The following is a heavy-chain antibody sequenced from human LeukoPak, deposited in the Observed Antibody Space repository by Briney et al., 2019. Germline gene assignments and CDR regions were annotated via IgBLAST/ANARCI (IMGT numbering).Heavy chain of an antibody. CDR2: ISGSGGST. Sequence: GGSLRLSCAASGFTYSSSGMHWVRQAPGKGLEWVSAISGSGGSTYYADSVKGRFTIPRDNSKNTLYLQMNSLRAEDTAVYYCAKDRGYYGSGSPLGYFDYWGQGTLVTVSS. CDR1: GFTYSSSG. V-gene: IGHV3-23*01. J-gene: IGHJ4*02. CDR3: AKDRGYYGSGSPLGYFDY. D-gene: IGHD3-10*01.